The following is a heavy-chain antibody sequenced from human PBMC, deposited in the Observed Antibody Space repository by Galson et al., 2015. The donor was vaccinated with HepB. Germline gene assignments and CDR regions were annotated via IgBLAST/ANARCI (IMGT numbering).Heavy chain of an antibody. CDR1: GFTFSSYA. J-gene: IGHJ3*02. V-gene: IGHV3-30*04. CDR3: ARGVGRYCGGDCVDPFDI. Sequence: SLRLSCAASGFTFSSYAMHWVRQAPGKGLEWVAVISYDGSNKYYADSVKGRFTISRDNSKNTLYLQMNSLRAEDTAVYYCARGVGRYCGGDCVDPFDIWGQGTMVTVSS. D-gene: IGHD2-21*02. CDR2: ISYDGSNK.